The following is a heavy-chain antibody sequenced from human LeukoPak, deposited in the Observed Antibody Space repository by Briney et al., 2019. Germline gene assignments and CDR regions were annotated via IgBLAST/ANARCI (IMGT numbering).Heavy chain of an antibody. CDR2: IYYSGST. V-gene: IGHV4-59*01. D-gene: IGHD3-10*01. J-gene: IGHJ4*01. Sequence: SETLSLTCTVSGGSISSYYWSWIRQPPGKGLEWIGYIYYSGSTNYNPSLKSRVTISVDTSKNQFSLKLSSVTAADTAVYYCASLDYYGSDSYEDYWGQGTLVTGCS. CDR1: GGSISSYY. CDR3: ASLDYYGSDSYEDY.